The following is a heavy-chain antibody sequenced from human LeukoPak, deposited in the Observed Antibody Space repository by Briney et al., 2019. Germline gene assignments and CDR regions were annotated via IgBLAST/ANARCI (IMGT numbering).Heavy chain of an antibody. CDR2: IYHSEST. CDR3: ARQGSIFGVVRYDY. V-gene: IGHV4-39*01. J-gene: IGHJ4*02. CDR1: GGSISDSSYY. D-gene: IGHD3-3*01. Sequence: SETLSLTCTVSGGSISDSSYYWGWVRQPPGKGLEYIGSIYHSESTYYNPSLKSRVTISVDTSKNQFSLKLTSVTAADTAVYYCARQGSIFGVVRYDYWAREPWSPSPQ.